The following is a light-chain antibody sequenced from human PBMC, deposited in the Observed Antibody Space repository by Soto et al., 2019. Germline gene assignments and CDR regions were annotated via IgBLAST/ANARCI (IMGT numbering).Light chain of an antibody. Sequence: QSALTQPASVPGSPGQSITISCTGTSSDVGGYNYVSWYQQHPGKAPKLMIYEVSNRPSGVSNRFSGSKSGNTASLTISGLQAEDEADYYCSPYTSSSTLLYVFGTGTKVTVL. CDR1: SSDVGGYNY. V-gene: IGLV2-14*01. CDR3: SPYTSSSTLLYV. J-gene: IGLJ1*01. CDR2: EVS.